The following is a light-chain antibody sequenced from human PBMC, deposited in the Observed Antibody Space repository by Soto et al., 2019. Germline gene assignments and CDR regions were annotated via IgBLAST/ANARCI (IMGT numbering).Light chain of an antibody. CDR1: SSDVGRYNY. J-gene: IGLJ3*02. CDR2: DVS. CDR3: SSYTGSSTS. Sequence: QSALTQPASVSGSPGQSITISRTGTSSDVGRYNYVSWYQQHPGKAPKLIIYDVSYRPSGVSDRFSGSKSGNTASLTISGLQAEDEADYYCSSYTGSSTSFGGGTKLTVL. V-gene: IGLV2-14*01.